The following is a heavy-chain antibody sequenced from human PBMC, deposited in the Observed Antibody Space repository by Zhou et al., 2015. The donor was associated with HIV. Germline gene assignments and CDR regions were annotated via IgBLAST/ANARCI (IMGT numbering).Heavy chain of an antibody. CDR2: ISSSSSTI. D-gene: IGHD3-22*01. CDR3: ARDFYDSSGWYCDH. Sequence: EVQLVESGGRLGTAWGGSLRLSCAASGFTFSTYSMNWVRQAPGKGLEWVSYISSSSSTIYYADSVKGRFTITRDNAKNSLYLQMNSLRDEDTAVYYCARDFYDSSGWYCDHWGQGTLVTVSS. CDR1: GFTFSTYS. J-gene: IGHJ4*02. V-gene: IGHV3-48*02.